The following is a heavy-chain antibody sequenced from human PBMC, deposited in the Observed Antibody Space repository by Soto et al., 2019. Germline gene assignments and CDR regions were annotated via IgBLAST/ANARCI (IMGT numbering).Heavy chain of an antibody. Sequence: SETLSLTCTVSGGSISSGGYYWSWIRQHPGKGLERIGYIYYSGSTYYNPSLKSRVTISVDTSKNQFSLKLSSVTAADTAVYYCARAYSSSWYYFDYWGQGTLVTVSS. CDR3: ARAYSSSWYYFDY. CDR1: GGSISSGGYY. CDR2: IYYSGST. J-gene: IGHJ4*02. D-gene: IGHD6-13*01. V-gene: IGHV4-31*03.